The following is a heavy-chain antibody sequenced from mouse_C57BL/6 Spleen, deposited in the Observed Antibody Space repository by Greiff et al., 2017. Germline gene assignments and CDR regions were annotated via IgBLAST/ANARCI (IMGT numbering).Heavy chain of an antibody. Sequence: QVQLQQSGPELVKPGASVKISCKASGYAFSSSWMNWVKQRPGKGLEWIGRIYPGDGDTNYNGKFKGKATLTADKSSSTAYMQLSSLTSEDSAVYFCASGTGSSGYFDYWGQGTTLTVSS. CDR2: IYPGDGDT. CDR3: ASGTGSSGYFDY. D-gene: IGHD3-2*02. CDR1: GYAFSSSW. V-gene: IGHV1-82*01. J-gene: IGHJ2*01.